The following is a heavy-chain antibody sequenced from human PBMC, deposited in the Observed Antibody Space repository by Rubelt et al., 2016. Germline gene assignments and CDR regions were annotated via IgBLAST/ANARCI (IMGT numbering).Heavy chain of an antibody. CDR2: INPNSGDT. Sequence: QVQLVQSGAEVKKPGASVKVSCKASGYTFTDYYMHWVRQAPGQGLEWVGRINPNSGDTNFAQKFQGRVTMTRDTSISTAYMELSRLRSDDTAVYYCARTGARYYFDYWGQGTLVTVSA. J-gene: IGHJ4*02. CDR1: GYTFTDYY. CDR3: ARTGARYYFDY. V-gene: IGHV1-2*06. D-gene: IGHD1-1*01.